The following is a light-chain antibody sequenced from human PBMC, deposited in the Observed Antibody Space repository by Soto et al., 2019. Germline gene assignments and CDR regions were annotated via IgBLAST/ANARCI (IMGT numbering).Light chain of an antibody. CDR3: QQSATGWT. Sequence: DIQLTQSPSSLSASVGDRVTISCRASQTFSGYLNWYQQQPGKAPKVLIYSTSNLQSGVPSRFSGSGSGTDFTLTISSLQPEDSATYYCQQSATGWTLGQGTKVEIK. V-gene: IGKV1-39*01. CDR2: STS. J-gene: IGKJ1*01. CDR1: QTFSGY.